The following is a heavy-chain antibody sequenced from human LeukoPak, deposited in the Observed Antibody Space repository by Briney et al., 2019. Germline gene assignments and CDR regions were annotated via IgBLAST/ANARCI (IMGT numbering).Heavy chain of an antibody. J-gene: IGHJ4*02. CDR2: IKQDGSEK. V-gene: IGHV3-7*01. CDR1: GDSITGYY. Sequence: ETLSLTCSVSGDSITGYYWGWIRQPPGKGLEWVANIKQDGSEKYYVDSVKGRFTISRDNAKNSLYLQMNSLRAEDTAVYYCARPDGYWGQGTLVTVSS. CDR3: ARPDGY.